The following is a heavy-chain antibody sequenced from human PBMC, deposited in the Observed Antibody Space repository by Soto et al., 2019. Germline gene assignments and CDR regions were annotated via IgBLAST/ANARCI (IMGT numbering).Heavy chain of an antibody. D-gene: IGHD3-22*01. V-gene: IGHV3-23*01. CDR1: GFTFSIYA. J-gene: IGHJ4*02. CDR3: AKDAPGSGWLSDY. CDR2: IGGSGGDT. Sequence: PGGSLRLSCAASGFTFSIYAMSWVRQAPGKGLEWVSTIGGSGGDTTYADFVRGRFTVSRDNSRNTLYLQMNSLRAEDTAIYSCAKDAPGSGWLSDYWGRGTLVTVSS.